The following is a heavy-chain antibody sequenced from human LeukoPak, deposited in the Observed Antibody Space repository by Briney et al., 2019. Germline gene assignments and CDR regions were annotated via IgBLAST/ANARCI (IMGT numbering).Heavy chain of an antibody. V-gene: IGHV1-2*06. CDR3: ASRYYDSSGYYDGDY. D-gene: IGHD3-22*01. J-gene: IGHJ4*02. Sequence: GASVKVSCKASGYIFTAYDLHWVRQAPGQGLEWMGRIIPNSGATNYAQNFQGRVPLTRDTSISTAYMELSRLSPDDTAVYYCASRYYDSSGYYDGDYWGQGTLVTVSS. CDR2: IIPNSGAT. CDR1: GYIFTAYD.